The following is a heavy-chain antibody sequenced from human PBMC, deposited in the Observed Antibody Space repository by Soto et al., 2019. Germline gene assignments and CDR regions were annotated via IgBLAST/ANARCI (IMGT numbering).Heavy chain of an antibody. V-gene: IGHV3-23*01. CDR3: AKPPDYNWNHY. CDR2: VSGSGGST. D-gene: IGHD1-20*01. Sequence: GGSLRLSCAASGFTFSSYAMSWFRQAPGKGLEWISAVSGSGGSTYYADSVKGRFTISRDNSKDTLYLQMNNLRAEDTAVYDCAKPPDYNWNHYWGQGTLVTV. CDR1: GFTFSSYA. J-gene: IGHJ4*02.